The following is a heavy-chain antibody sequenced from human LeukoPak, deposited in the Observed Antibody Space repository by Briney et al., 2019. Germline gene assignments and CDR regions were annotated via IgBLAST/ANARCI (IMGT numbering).Heavy chain of an antibody. Sequence: GSLRLSCAASGFTFSSYAMSWVRQAPGKGLEWVSAISGSGGSTYYADSVKGRFTISRDNSKNTLYLQMNSLRAEDTAVYYCAKALSEIYCSSTSCYLLDYWGQGTLVTVSS. CDR1: GFTFSSYA. D-gene: IGHD2-2*01. V-gene: IGHV3-23*01. CDR2: ISGSGGST. J-gene: IGHJ4*02. CDR3: AKALSEIYCSSTSCYLLDY.